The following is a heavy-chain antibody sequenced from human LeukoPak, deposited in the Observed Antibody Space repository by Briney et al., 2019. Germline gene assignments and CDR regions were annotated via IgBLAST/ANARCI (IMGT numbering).Heavy chain of an antibody. Sequence: SETLSLTCTVSGGSITSYYWSWIRQPPGKGLEWIGYIYYSGSTNYNPSLKSRVTISVDRSKNQFSLKLRSVIAADTAVYYCARVVYSGYDFRGAMDVWGKGTTVTVSS. D-gene: IGHD5-12*01. CDR1: GGSITSYY. V-gene: IGHV4-59*01. J-gene: IGHJ6*03. CDR2: IYYSGST. CDR3: ARVVYSGYDFRGAMDV.